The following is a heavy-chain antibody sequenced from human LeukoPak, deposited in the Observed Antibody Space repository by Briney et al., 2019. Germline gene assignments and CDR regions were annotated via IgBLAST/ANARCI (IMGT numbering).Heavy chain of an antibody. CDR3: ARDLVGYVVAVTEADY. Sequence: ASVKVSCKASGYTFTSYGISWVRQAPGQGLEWMGWISAYNGNTHYAQKLQGRVTMTTDTSTSTAYMELRSLRSDDTAVYCCARDLVGYVVAVTEADYWGQGTLVTVSS. J-gene: IGHJ4*02. V-gene: IGHV1-18*01. D-gene: IGHD6-19*01. CDR2: ISAYNGNT. CDR1: GYTFTSYG.